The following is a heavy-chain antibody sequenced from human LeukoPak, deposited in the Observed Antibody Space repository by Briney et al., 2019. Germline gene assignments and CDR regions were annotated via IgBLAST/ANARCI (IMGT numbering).Heavy chain of an antibody. CDR1: GYTLTSYG. CDR3: AGDFYPAHGSRNWFDCFDP. D-gene: IGHD6-13*01. V-gene: IGHV1-18*01. CDR2: INNDDAGT. J-gene: IGHJ5*02. Sequence: ASVKVSCKASGYTLTSYGLSWVRQAPGQGLEWMGWINNDDAGTNYAQRSQGRVTLTRDTSTSTAYMEVRSLRSDATAVYYCAGDFYPAHGSRNWFDCFDPWGQGTLVTVSS.